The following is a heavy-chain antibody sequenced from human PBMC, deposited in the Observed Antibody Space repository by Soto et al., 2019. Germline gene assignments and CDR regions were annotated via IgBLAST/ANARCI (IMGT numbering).Heavy chain of an antibody. V-gene: IGHV4-4*07. Sequence: QVQLQESGPGLVRPSETLSLTCTVSGGSISSYRWSWIRQPAGKGLEWIGRLNTYGNTHYNHSLKSRVTVSVDTSRNQFFLTLRSVTAADSAVYHCGRESGETWDYEASWGQGTPVTVSS. CDR3: GRESGETWDYEAS. D-gene: IGHD1-7*01. CDR2: LNTYGNT. CDR1: GGSISSYR. J-gene: IGHJ5*02.